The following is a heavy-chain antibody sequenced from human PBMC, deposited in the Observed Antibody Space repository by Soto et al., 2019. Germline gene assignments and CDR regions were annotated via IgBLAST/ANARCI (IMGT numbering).Heavy chain of an antibody. CDR1: GFTFSSYA. Sequence: PGGSLRLSCAASGFTFSSYAMSWVRQAPGKGLEWVSAISGSGGSTYYADSVKGRFTISRDNSKNTLYLQMNSLRAEDTAVYYCAKVSFYDYVWGSYRTNFDYWGQGTLVTVSS. CDR2: ISGSGGST. J-gene: IGHJ4*02. D-gene: IGHD3-16*02. CDR3: AKVSFYDYVWGSYRTNFDY. V-gene: IGHV3-23*01.